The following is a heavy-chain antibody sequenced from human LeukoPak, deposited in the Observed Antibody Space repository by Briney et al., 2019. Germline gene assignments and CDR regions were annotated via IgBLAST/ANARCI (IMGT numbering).Heavy chain of an antibody. Sequence: GGSLRLSCATSGFTLSNYAVSWVRQAPGKGLEWVSSISGSGGTTYYADSVKGRFTISRDNSKNTLYLQMNSLRAEDTAVYYCAKDPYRASSGLVDYWGQGTLVIVSS. J-gene: IGHJ4*02. V-gene: IGHV3-23*01. CDR2: ISGSGGTT. D-gene: IGHD5-12*01. CDR1: GFTLSNYA. CDR3: AKDPYRASSGLVDY.